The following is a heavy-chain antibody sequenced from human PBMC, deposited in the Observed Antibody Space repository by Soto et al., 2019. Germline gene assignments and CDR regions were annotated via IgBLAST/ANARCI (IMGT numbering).Heavy chain of an antibody. CDR2: MNPNSGNT. CDR3: ARGIVVVPAAMRWYYYMDV. J-gene: IGHJ6*03. CDR1: GYTFTSYD. Sequence: ASVKVSCKASGYTFTSYDINWVRQATGQGLEWMGWMNPNSGNTGYAQKFQGRVTMTRNTSISTAYMELSSLRSEDTAVYYCARGIVVVPAAMRWYYYMDVWGKGTTVTVSS. V-gene: IGHV1-8*01. D-gene: IGHD2-2*01.